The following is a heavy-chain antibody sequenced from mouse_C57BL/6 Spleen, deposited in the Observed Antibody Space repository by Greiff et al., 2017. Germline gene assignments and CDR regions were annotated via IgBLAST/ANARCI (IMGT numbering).Heavy chain of an antibody. CDR1: GYAFTNYL. CDR3: SGDDGYYVGLDY. V-gene: IGHV1-54*01. CDR2: INPGGGGT. J-gene: IGHJ2*01. Sequence: QVQLQQSGAELVRPGTSVKVSCKASGYAFTNYLIEWVKQRPGQGLEWIGGINPGGGGTNYNEKFKGKATLAADKSSSTAYMQLSSLTSEDSAVYVCSGDDGYYVGLDYWGQGTTLTVSS. D-gene: IGHD2-3*01.